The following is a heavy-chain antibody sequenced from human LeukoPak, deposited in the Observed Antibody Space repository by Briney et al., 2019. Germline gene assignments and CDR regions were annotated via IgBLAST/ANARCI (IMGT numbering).Heavy chain of an antibody. D-gene: IGHD3-22*01. CDR1: GYSFTSYW. CDR3: ARQGSSTYYHDSSGHKIPDAFDI. V-gene: IGHV5-51*01. CDR2: IYPGDSDT. J-gene: IGHJ3*02. Sequence: GASLQISCEGSGYSFTSYWIGWVRQMPGKGLEWMGIIYPGDSDTRYSPSFQGQVTISADKSINTAYLQWSSLKAPDTAMYYCARQGSSTYYHDSSGHKIPDAFDIWGQGTMVTVSS.